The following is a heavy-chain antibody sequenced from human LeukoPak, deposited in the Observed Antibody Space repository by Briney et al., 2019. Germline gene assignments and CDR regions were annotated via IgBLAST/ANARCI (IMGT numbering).Heavy chain of an antibody. V-gene: IGHV3-30*19. CDR1: GFTFSSYG. D-gene: IGHD6-13*01. CDR2: ISYDGSNK. J-gene: IGHJ1*01. Sequence: PGGSLRLSCAASGFTFSSYGMHWVRQAPGKGLEWVAVISYDGSNKYYADSVKGRFTISRDNSKNTLYLQMNSLRAEDTAVYYCASGPGMYSSSWLFQHWGQGTLVTVSS. CDR3: ASGPGMYSSSWLFQH.